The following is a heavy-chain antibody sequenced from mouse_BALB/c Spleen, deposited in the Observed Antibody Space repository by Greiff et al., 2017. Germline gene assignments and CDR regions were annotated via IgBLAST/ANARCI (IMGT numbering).Heavy chain of an antibody. Sequence: VKLMESGAELVKPGASVKLSCKASGYTFTSYYMYWVKQRPGQGLEWIGEINPSNGGTNFNEKFKSKATLTVDKSSSTAYMQLSSLTSEDSAVYYCTRYSYYYGSSYWGQGTTLTVSS. J-gene: IGHJ2*01. D-gene: IGHD1-1*01. CDR1: GYTFTSYY. V-gene: IGHV1S81*02. CDR3: TRYSYYYGSSY. CDR2: INPSNGGT.